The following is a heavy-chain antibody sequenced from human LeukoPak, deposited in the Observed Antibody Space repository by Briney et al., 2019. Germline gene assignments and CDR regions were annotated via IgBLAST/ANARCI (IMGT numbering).Heavy chain of an antibody. V-gene: IGHV1-69*05. CDR1: GGTFSSYA. CDR2: IIPIFGTA. CDR3: ASDYDSSGYYYPKFDY. Sequence: ASVKVSGKASGGTFSSYAISWVRQAPGQGLEWMGRIIPIFGTANYAQKFQGRVTITTDESTSTAYMELSSLRSEDTALYYCASDYDSSGYYYPKFDYWGQGTLVTVSS. J-gene: IGHJ4*02. D-gene: IGHD3-22*01.